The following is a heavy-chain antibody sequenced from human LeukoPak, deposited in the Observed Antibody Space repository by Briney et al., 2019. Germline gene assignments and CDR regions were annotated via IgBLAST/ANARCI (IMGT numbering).Heavy chain of an antibody. CDR3: ARGRYDSSGYRRTYYFDY. J-gene: IGHJ4*02. D-gene: IGHD3-22*01. CDR1: GGSFSGYY. CDR2: INHSGST. Sequence: SGTLSLTCAVYGGSFSGYYWSWIRQPPGKGLEWIGEINHSGSTNYNPSLKSRVTISVDTSKNQFSLKLSSVTAADTAVYYCARGRYDSSGYRRTYYFDYWGQGTLVTVSS. V-gene: IGHV4-34*01.